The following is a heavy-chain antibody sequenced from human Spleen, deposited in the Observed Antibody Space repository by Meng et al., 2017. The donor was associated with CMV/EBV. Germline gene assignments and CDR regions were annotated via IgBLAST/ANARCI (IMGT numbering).Heavy chain of an antibody. CDR2: ISSGGSSI. CDR1: GFRFSSYE. D-gene: IGHD2-21*02. J-gene: IGHJ6*02. Sequence: GESLKISCAASGFRFSSYEMNWVRQAPGKGLEWVSHISSGGSSIYYADSVRGRFIISRDNAKNSLYLQMNSLRAEDTAVYYCARTQTAAYYYAMDVWGQGTTVTVSS. V-gene: IGHV3-48*03. CDR3: ARTQTAAYYYAMDV.